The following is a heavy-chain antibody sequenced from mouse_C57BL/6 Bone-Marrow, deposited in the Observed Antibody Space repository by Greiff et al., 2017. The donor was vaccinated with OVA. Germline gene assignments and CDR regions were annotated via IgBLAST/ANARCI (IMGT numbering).Heavy chain of an antibody. V-gene: IGHV1-55*01. CDR2: IYPGSGST. Sequence: QVQLQQPGAELVKPGASVKMSCKASGYTFTSYWITWVKQRPGQGLEWIGDIYPGSGSTNYNEKFKSKATLTVDTSSSTAYMQLSSLTSEDSAVYDCAREDGYYWYFDVWGTGTTVTVSS. J-gene: IGHJ1*03. CDR1: GYTFTSYW. CDR3: AREDGYYWYFDV. D-gene: IGHD2-3*01.